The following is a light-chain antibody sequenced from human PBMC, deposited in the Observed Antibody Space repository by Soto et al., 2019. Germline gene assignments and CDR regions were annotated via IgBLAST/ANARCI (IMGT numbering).Light chain of an antibody. Sequence: DIQMTQSPSSLSASVGDRVTITCRASQSISSYLNWYQQKPGKAPRLLIYAASSLQSGVSSRFSGSGSGTDFTLTISSLQPEDVAIYYCQQSYTNPYIFGQGTKLEIK. V-gene: IGKV1-39*01. CDR2: AAS. J-gene: IGKJ2*01. CDR3: QQSYTNPYI. CDR1: QSISSY.